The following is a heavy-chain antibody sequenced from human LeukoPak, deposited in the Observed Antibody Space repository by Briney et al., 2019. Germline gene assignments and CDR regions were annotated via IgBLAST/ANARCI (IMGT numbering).Heavy chain of an antibody. CDR3: AKDPRRDGYNYHFDY. Sequence: GGSLRLSCAASGFTFSSYAMSWVRQAPGTGLEWVSAISGSGGSTYYADSVKGRFTISRDNPKNTLYLQMNSLRAEDTAVYYCAKDPRRDGYNYHFDYWGQGTLVTVSS. V-gene: IGHV3-23*01. CDR1: GFTFSSYA. CDR2: ISGSGGST. J-gene: IGHJ4*02. D-gene: IGHD5-24*01.